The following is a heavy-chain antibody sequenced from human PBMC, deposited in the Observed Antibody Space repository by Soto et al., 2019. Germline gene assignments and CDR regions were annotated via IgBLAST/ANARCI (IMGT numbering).Heavy chain of an antibody. CDR2: IYPGDSDT. CDR1: GYIFTSYW. CDR3: AWSSGWYYWSDP. J-gene: IGHJ5*02. Sequence: PVESLKISCKGSGYIFTSYWIWWLLQMPGKGLEWMGIIYPGDSDTRYSPSFQGQVTISADKSISTAYLQWSSLKASDTAMYYCAWSSGWYYWSDPWGQGTLVTVSS. D-gene: IGHD6-19*01. V-gene: IGHV5-51*01.